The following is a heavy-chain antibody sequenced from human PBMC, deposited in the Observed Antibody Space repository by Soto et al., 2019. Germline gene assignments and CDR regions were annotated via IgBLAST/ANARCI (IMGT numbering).Heavy chain of an antibody. Sequence: EVQLLESGGALEQPGGSLRLSCAASGFTFSTYVMSWVRLAPGKGLECVSAISGSGDSTYYADSVQGRFTISRDNSKNMLYRQMNSLRAEDTAVYYCAQSRLGQLLAYFGYWGQGALVTVSS. CDR2: ISGSGDST. CDR3: AQSRLGQLLAYFGY. D-gene: IGHD2-2*01. CDR1: GFTFSTYV. J-gene: IGHJ4*02. V-gene: IGHV3-23*01.